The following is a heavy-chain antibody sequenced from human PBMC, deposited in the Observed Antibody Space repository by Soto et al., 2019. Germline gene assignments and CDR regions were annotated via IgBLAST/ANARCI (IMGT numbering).Heavy chain of an antibody. D-gene: IGHD6-19*01. CDR2: IVVGGGNT. Sequence: QLQLVQSGPEVKKPGTSVKVSCKASGFTFTSSAVQWVRQARGQRLEWIGWIVVGGGNTNYAQKWXXRVTITRDMSXXTXYXXLSRLRSEDTAVYYCAADQGGEWYSSGWPTYYFDYLGQGTLVTVSS. J-gene: IGHJ4*02. CDR1: GFTFTSSA. V-gene: IGHV1-58*01. CDR3: AADQGGEWYSSGWPTYYFDY.